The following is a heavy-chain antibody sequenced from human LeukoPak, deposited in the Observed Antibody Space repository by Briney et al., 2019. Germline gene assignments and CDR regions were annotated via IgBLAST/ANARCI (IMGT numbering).Heavy chain of an antibody. V-gene: IGHV3-21*01. J-gene: IGHJ4*02. CDR3: AREIHYYDSSGYPEGIDY. Sequence: GGSLRLSCAASGFKFSSYSMNWVRQAPGKGLEWVSSISSSSSYIYYADSVKGRFTISRDNAKNSLYLQMNSLRAEDTAVYYCAREIHYYDSSGYPEGIDYWGQGTLVTVSS. D-gene: IGHD3-22*01. CDR2: ISSSSSYI. CDR1: GFKFSSYS.